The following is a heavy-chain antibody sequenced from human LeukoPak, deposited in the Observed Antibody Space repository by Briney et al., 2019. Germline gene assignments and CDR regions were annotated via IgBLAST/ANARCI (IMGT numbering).Heavy chain of an antibody. Sequence: PGGSLRLSCAASGFTFSSYSMSWVRQAPGKGLEWVSYISSGSSALYYADSVKGRFTISRDNAKNSLYLQMNSLRAEDTAVYYCAKGYSYGLDYWGQGTLVTVSS. J-gene: IGHJ4*02. CDR1: GFTFSSYS. D-gene: IGHD5-18*01. V-gene: IGHV3-48*01. CDR2: ISSGSSAL. CDR3: AKGYSYGLDY.